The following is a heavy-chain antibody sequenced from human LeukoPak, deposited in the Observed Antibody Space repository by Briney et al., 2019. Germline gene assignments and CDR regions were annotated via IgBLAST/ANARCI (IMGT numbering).Heavy chain of an antibody. CDR3: AREGRWGSGESFFDY. J-gene: IGHJ4*02. D-gene: IGHD3-10*01. CDR2: IIPIFGTA. V-gene: IGHV1-69*13. CDR1: GGTFSSYA. Sequence: SVKVSCKASGGTFSSYAISWVRQAPGQGLEWMGGIIPIFGTANYAQKFQGRVTITADESTSTAYMELSSLRSEDTAVYYCAREGRWGSGESFFDYWGQGTLVTVSS.